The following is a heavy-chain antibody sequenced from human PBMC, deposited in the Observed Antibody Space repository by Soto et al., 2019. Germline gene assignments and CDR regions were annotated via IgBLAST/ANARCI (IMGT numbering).Heavy chain of an antibody. V-gene: IGHV1-18*01. D-gene: IGHD6-19*01. Sequence: QVQLVQSGAEVKKPGASVKVSCKASGYTFTSYGISWVRQAPGQGLEWMGWISAYNGNTNYAQKLQGRVTMTTDTSTSTAYMELRSLRSDDTAVYYCARSNPRQSLVLNTDYYYYMDVWGKGTTDTVSS. CDR1: GYTFTSYG. J-gene: IGHJ6*03. CDR2: ISAYNGNT. CDR3: ARSNPRQSLVLNTDYYYYMDV.